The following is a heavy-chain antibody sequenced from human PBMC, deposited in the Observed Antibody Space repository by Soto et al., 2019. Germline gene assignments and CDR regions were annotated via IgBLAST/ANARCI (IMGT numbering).Heavy chain of an antibody. CDR1: GGTFNTYA. V-gene: IGHV1-69*19. J-gene: IGHJ4*02. CDR2: ISPMFGAA. D-gene: IGHD3-10*01. CDR3: AREVQVHTPAFVY. Sequence: QVQLVQSGAEMKKPGSSVKVSCQSSGGTFNTYAMNWVRQAPGQGPEWMGDISPMFGAANYAPKFQGRVTNTADETTGNTYLPLRRLASEDTALYFCAREVQVHTPAFVYWGQGTLVTVSS.